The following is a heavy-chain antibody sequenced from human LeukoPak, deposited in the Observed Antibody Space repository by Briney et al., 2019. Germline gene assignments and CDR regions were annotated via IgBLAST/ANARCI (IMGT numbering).Heavy chain of an antibody. CDR2: IFSGGST. D-gene: IGHD1-26*01. CDR1: GFIFSSNY. Sequence: PAGGSLRLSCAASGFIFSSNYMTWVRQAPGKGLEWVSVIFSGGSTYYADSVKGRVTISRDNSKNTLYLQMNNLRGEDTAVYYCARVGPTRSDFDYWGQGTLVTVSS. J-gene: IGHJ4*02. CDR3: ARVGPTRSDFDY. V-gene: IGHV3-53*01.